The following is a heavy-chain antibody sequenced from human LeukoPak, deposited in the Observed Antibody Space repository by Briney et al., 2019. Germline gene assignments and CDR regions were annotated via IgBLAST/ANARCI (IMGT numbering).Heavy chain of an antibody. J-gene: IGHJ4*02. Sequence: SETLSLTCTVSGGSFSSSSYYWGWIRQPPGKGLEWIGNIYYTVSTYYNPSLKSRVTISLNTSKNQFSLKLSSVTASDTAVYYCARHGYSTGWYHFWGQGTLVTVSS. CDR2: IYYTVST. V-gene: IGHV4-39*01. D-gene: IGHD6-19*01. CDR1: GGSFSSSSYY. CDR3: ARHGYSTGWYHF.